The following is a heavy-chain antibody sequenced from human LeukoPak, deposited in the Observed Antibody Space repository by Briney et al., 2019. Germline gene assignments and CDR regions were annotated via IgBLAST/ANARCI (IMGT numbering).Heavy chain of an antibody. CDR3: ARDLEDCSGGSCYSWFDP. CDR2: ISYDGSNK. CDR1: GFTFSSYA. Sequence: GGSLRLSCAASGFTFSSYAMHWVRQAPGKGLEWVAVISYDGSNKYYADSVKGRFTISRDNSKNTLYLQMNSLRAEDTAVYYCARDLEDCSGGSCYSWFDPWGQGTLVTVSS. D-gene: IGHD2-15*01. J-gene: IGHJ5*02. V-gene: IGHV3-30-3*01.